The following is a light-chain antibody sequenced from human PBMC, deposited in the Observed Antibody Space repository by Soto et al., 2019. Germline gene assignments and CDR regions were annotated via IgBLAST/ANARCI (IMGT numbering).Light chain of an antibody. V-gene: IGLV2-23*01. CDR3: CSYASGFTYV. J-gene: IGLJ1*01. CDR2: EDT. CDR1: SSDVGGHDL. Sequence: QSALTQPASVSGSPGQSITISCTGTSSDVGGHDLVSWYQQHPGKAPKLMIYEDTKRPSGVSNRFSGSKSGNTASLTISGLHAEDEADYSCCSYASGFTYVFGTGTKVTVL.